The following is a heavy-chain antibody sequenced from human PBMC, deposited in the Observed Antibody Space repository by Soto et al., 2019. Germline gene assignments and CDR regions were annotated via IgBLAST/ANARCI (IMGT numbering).Heavy chain of an antibody. Sequence: GGSLRLSCAASGFTFSSYGMHWVRQAPGKGLEWVAVIWYDGSNKYYADSVKGRFTISRDNSKNTLYLQMNGLRAEDTAVYYCARESWDIVVVPAAIGWFDPWGQGTLVTVSS. CDR2: IWYDGSNK. V-gene: IGHV3-33*01. D-gene: IGHD2-2*02. CDR3: ARESWDIVVVPAAIGWFDP. CDR1: GFTFSSYG. J-gene: IGHJ5*02.